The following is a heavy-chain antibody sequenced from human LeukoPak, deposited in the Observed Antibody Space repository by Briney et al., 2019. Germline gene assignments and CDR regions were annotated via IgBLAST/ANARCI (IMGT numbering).Heavy chain of an antibody. J-gene: IGHJ6*03. CDR3: ARDSPNYYGSGRYMDV. Sequence: PSETLSLTCAVYGGSFSGYYWSWIRQPPGKGLEWIGEINHSGSTNYNPSLKSRVTISVDTSKNQFSLKLSSVTAADTAVYYCARDSPNYYGSGRYMDVWGKGTTVTISS. D-gene: IGHD3-10*01. V-gene: IGHV4-34*01. CDR2: INHSGST. CDR1: GGSFSGYY.